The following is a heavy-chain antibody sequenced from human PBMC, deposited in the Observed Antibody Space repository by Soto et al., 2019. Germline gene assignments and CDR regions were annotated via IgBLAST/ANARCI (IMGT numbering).Heavy chain of an antibody. CDR3: SRDSRRRVGATTVADY. CDR2: ISYDGSNE. V-gene: IGHV3-30-3*01. Sequence: PGGCLRLSWAASGFTFSSYAMHWVRQAPGMGLEWVAVISYDGSNEYYADSVKCRFTISRDNSKDTLFLQMNSLRAEDTAVYYCSRDSRRRVGATTVADYWGQGNLVNVFS. J-gene: IGHJ4*02. CDR1: GFTFSSYA. D-gene: IGHD1-26*01.